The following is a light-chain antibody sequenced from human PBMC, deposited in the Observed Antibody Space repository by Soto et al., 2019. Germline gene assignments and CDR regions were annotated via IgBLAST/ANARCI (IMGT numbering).Light chain of an antibody. Sequence: QSVLTQPASVSGSPGQSITISCTGTSSDVGGYNYVSWYQQHPGKAPKLMIYDVSNRPSGVSNCFSGSKSGNTASLTISGLQAEDEAEYYCSSYTSSSTLVVFGGGTKLTVL. J-gene: IGLJ2*01. CDR1: SSDVGGYNY. V-gene: IGLV2-14*01. CDR3: SSYTSSSTLVV. CDR2: DVS.